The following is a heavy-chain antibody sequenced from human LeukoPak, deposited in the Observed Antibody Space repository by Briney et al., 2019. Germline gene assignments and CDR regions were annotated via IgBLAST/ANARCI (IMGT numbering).Heavy chain of an antibody. CDR3: ARVAARRSYGMDV. Sequence: GGALSLSCAASGFTFISYAMHGVRQAPGKGLEGVAVISYDGSSKYYADSVKGRFTISRDNSKNPLYLQMNSLRAEDTAVYYCARVAARRSYGMDVWGQGTTVTVSS. V-gene: IGHV3-30-3*01. J-gene: IGHJ6*02. CDR2: ISYDGSSK. D-gene: IGHD6-6*01. CDR1: GFTFISYA.